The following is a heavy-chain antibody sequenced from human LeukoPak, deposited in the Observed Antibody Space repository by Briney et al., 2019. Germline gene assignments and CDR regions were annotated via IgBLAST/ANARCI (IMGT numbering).Heavy chain of an antibody. V-gene: IGHV4-38-2*01. CDR1: GYSISSGYY. J-gene: IGHJ4*02. Sequence: PSETLSLXCAVSGYSISSGYYWGWIRQPPGKGLEWIGSIYHSGSTYYNPSLKSRVTISVDTSKNQFSLKLSSVTAADTAVYYCASPGLYCTNGVCYAFDYWGQGTLVTVSS. CDR3: ASPGLYCTNGVCYAFDY. CDR2: IYHSGST. D-gene: IGHD2-8*01.